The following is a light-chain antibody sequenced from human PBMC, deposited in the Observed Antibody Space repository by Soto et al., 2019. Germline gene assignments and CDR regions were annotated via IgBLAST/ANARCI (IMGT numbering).Light chain of an antibody. CDR3: QQSYSTFWT. J-gene: IGKJ1*01. V-gene: IGKV1-39*01. Sequence: DIQMTQSQSSLSASVGDRVTITCRESQSISSYLNWYQQKPGKAPKLLIYPASSLQSGVPSRFSGSGSGTDFTLTISSLQPEDFATYYCQQSYSTFWTFGQGTKVEIK. CDR2: PAS. CDR1: QSISSY.